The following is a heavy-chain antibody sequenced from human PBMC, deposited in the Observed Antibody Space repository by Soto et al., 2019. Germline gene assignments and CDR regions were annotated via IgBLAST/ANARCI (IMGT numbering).Heavy chain of an antibody. CDR3: FGGNGGPQ. Sequence: GGSLRLSCATSDFTFRNSWINWVRQAPGKGLEWVANIKPDGGATNYVDSVKGRFTISKDNVRNSASLQMNSLRVEDTAVYFCFGGNGGPQWGQGTLVTVSS. CDR1: DFTFRNSW. V-gene: IGHV3-7*03. D-gene: IGHD3-16*01. CDR2: IKPDGGAT. J-gene: IGHJ4*02.